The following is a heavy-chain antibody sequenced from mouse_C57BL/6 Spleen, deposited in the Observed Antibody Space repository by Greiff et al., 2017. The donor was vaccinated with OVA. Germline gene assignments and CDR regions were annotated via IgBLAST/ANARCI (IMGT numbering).Heavy chain of an antibody. CDR1: GYTFTSYW. V-gene: IGHV1-69*01. D-gene: IGHD1-1*01. CDR2: IDPSDSYT. Sequence: QVQLQQPGAELVMPGASVKLSCKASGYTFTSYWMHWVKQRPGQGLEWIGEIDPSDSYTNYNQKFKGKSTLTVDKSSSTAYMQLSSLTSEDSAVYYGARLGYYGLYAMDYWGQGTSVTVSS. J-gene: IGHJ4*01. CDR3: ARLGYYGLYAMDY.